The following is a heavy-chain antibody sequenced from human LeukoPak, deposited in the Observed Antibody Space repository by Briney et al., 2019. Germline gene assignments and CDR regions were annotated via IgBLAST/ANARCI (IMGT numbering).Heavy chain of an antibody. J-gene: IGHJ6*03. V-gene: IGHV4-59*08. D-gene: IGHD4-17*01. CDR1: GGSISSYY. CDR2: IYYSGST. Sequence: SETLSLTCTVSGGSISSYYWSWIRQPPGKGLEWIGYIYYSGSTNYNPSLKSRVTISVDTSKNQFSLKLSSVTAADTAVYYCARPNGDYLFNYYYYMDVWGEGTTVTVSS. CDR3: ARPNGDYLFNYYYYMDV.